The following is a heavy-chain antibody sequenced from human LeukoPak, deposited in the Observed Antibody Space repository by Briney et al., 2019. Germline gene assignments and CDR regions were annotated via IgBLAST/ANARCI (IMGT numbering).Heavy chain of an antibody. V-gene: IGHV1-2*02. CDR1: GYTFTGYY. D-gene: IGHD3-22*01. Sequence: GASVKVSCKASGYTFTGYYMRWVRQAPGQGLEWMGWINPNSGGTNYAQKFQGRVTMTRDTSISTAYMELSRLRSDDTAVYYCARSPDYYDSSGYYYALNWFDPWGQGTLVTVSS. CDR3: ARSPDYYDSSGYYYALNWFDP. J-gene: IGHJ5*02. CDR2: INPNSGGT.